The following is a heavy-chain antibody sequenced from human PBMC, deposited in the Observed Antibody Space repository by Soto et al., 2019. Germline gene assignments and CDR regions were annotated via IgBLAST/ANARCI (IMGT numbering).Heavy chain of an antibody. Sequence: QVQLVQSGAEVKKPGPSGKVSCKASGGTFSSYAISWVRQAPGQGLEWMGGIIPTFGTANYAQKFQGRVTITADESTSTAYMELSSLRSEDTAVYYCARDQGRGSYWLWFDYWGQGTLVTVSS. CDR3: ARDQGRGSYWLWFDY. J-gene: IGHJ4*02. V-gene: IGHV1-69*01. D-gene: IGHD1-26*01. CDR1: GGTFSSYA. CDR2: IIPTFGTA.